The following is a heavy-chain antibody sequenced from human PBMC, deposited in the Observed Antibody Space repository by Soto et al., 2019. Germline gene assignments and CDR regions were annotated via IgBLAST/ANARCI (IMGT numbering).Heavy chain of an antibody. CDR1: GFTSTDHA. Sequence: GGSLRLSCAFSGFTSTDHALTWVRQAPGKGLEWVAFTTSHSYGGTTDYAASVKGRFTISRDDSKSIAYLQMNSLQIADTAIYYCARDGDYYGMAVWGQGTTVTVSS. V-gene: IGHV3-49*04. CDR2: TTSHSYGGTT. D-gene: IGHD3-3*01. CDR3: ARDGDYYGMAV. J-gene: IGHJ6*02.